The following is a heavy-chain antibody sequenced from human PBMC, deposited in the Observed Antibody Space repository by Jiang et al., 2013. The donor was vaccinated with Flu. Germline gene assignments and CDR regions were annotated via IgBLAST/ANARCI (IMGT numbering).Heavy chain of an antibody. V-gene: IGHV3-64D*06. CDR1: GFSFSSHA. Sequence: LSCVASGFSFSSHAMHWVRQAPGRGPEFVAAIRSNGDGAHYADSVQGRFTVSRDNSKSTTYLQMKKVTPRDTAVYYCVKAGASGGPAWGQGTLVTVSS. J-gene: IGHJ5*02. CDR2: IRSNGDGA. CDR3: VKAGASGGPA. D-gene: IGHD6-19*01.